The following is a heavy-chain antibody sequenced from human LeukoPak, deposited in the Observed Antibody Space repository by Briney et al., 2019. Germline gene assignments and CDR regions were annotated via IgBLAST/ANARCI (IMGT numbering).Heavy chain of an antibody. CDR3: ARDSSDVRDDYGDF. CDR2: ISSSSSTI. CDR1: GFTISSYS. Sequence: GGSLRLSCAASGFTISSYSMNWVRQAPGKGLEWVSYISSSSSTIYYADSVKGRFTISSDNAKNSLYLQMNSLRDEDTAVYYCARDSSDVRDDYGDFWGQGTLVTVSS. J-gene: IGHJ4*02. V-gene: IGHV3-48*02. D-gene: IGHD3-10*01.